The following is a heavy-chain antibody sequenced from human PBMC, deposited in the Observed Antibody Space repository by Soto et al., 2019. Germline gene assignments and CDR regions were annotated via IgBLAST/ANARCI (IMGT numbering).Heavy chain of an antibody. J-gene: IGHJ4*02. Sequence: PGGSLRLSCAASGFTFSSYGMHWVRQAPGKGLEWVAVISYDGSNKYYADSVKGRFTISRDNSKNTLYLQMNSLRAEDTAVYYCAKDRDYIWGSYRPTPDYWGQGTLVTVSS. CDR3: AKDRDYIWGSYRPTPDY. D-gene: IGHD3-16*02. CDR1: GFTFSSYG. V-gene: IGHV3-30*18. CDR2: ISYDGSNK.